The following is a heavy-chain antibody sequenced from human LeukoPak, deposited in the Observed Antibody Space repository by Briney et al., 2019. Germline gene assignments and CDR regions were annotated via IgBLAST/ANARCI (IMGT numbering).Heavy chain of an antibody. J-gene: IGHJ3*02. CDR3: TTNDAFDI. CDR2: IKRNGGTA. V-gene: IGHV3-15*01. Sequence: GGSLRLSCAASGFTFSNAWMSWVRQAPGKGLEWVGRIKRNGGTADYAAPVKGRFTISRDDSKNTLYLQMSSLKTEDTAVYYCTTNDAFDIWGQGTMVTVSS. CDR1: GFTFSNAW.